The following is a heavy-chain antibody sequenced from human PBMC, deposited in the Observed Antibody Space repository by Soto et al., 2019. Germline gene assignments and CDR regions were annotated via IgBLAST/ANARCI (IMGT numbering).Heavy chain of an antibody. CDR3: ARASRNYYDSSGYLYYFDY. D-gene: IGHD3-22*01. CDR1: GVTFSSYG. Sequence: PGGSLRLSCAASGVTFSSYGMHGVRQAPGKGLEWVAVISYDGSTYYADSVKGRFTISRDNSKNTLYLQMNSLRAEDTAVYYCARASRNYYDSSGYLYYFDYWGQGTLVTVSS. J-gene: IGHJ4*02. CDR2: ISYDGST. V-gene: IGHV3-30*03.